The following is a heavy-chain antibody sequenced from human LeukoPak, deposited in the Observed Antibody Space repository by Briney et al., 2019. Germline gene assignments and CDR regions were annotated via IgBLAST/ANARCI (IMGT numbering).Heavy chain of an antibody. Sequence: GASVKVSCKAPGFTFTSSAVQWVRQARGQRLEWIGWIVVGSGNTNYAQKFQEGVTITRDMSTSTAYMELSSLRSEDTAVCYCAADNGGNSVAFDIWDQGTMVTVSS. J-gene: IGHJ3*02. CDR1: GFTFTSSA. D-gene: IGHD4-23*01. CDR3: AADNGGNSVAFDI. CDR2: IVVGSGNT. V-gene: IGHV1-58*01.